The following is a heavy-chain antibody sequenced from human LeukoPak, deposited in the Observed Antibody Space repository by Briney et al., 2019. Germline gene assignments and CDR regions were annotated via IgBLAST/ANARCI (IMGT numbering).Heavy chain of an antibody. D-gene: IGHD3-22*01. CDR3: ARDKLGYYYDSSGYYSFADYYYGMDV. CDR2: ISSSSSYI. CDR1: GFTFSSYS. V-gene: IGHV3-21*01. J-gene: IGHJ6*02. Sequence: PGGSLRLSCAASGFTFSSYSMNWVRQAPGKGLEWVSSISSSSSYIYYADSVKGRFTISRDNAKNSLYLQMNSLRAEDTAVYYCARDKLGYYYDSSGYYSFADYYYGMDVWGQGTTVTVSS.